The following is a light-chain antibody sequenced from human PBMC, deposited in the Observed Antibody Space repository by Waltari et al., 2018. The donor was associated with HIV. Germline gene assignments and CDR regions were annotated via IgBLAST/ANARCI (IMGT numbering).Light chain of an antibody. V-gene: IGLV6-57*02. J-gene: IGLJ2*01. CDR3: QTYGDSDVV. CDR1: SGNIATNF. CDR2: KNN. Sequence: NFILTQPHSVSESPGKPVTISCTVGSGNIATNFVQWYQLRPGSAPITIIYKNNQRPSGVPDRFSGSIDSSSNSASLTISGLRSEDEADYYCQTYGDSDVVFGGGTKLTVL.